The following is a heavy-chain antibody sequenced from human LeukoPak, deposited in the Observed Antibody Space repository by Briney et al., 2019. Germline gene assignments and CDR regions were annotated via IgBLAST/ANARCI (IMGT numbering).Heavy chain of an antibody. CDR3: ARDDPYYEILTGYYRGYYFDY. Sequence: GGSLRLSCAASGFTFSSYAMMWVRQAPGKGLEWVSSIDSTSCFIYYADSLKGRFTVSRDNAKDSLYLQMNSLRAEDTAVYYCARDDPYYEILTGYYRGYYFDYWGQGTLVTVSS. CDR1: GFTFSSYA. V-gene: IGHV3-21*01. D-gene: IGHD3-9*01. J-gene: IGHJ4*02. CDR2: IDSTSCFI.